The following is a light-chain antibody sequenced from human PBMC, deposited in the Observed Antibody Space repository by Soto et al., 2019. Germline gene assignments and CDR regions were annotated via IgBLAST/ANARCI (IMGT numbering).Light chain of an antibody. CDR3: QQYSSFWT. CDR1: QSISRW. Sequence: DIQMTQSPSTLSASVGDRVTITCRASQSISRWLAWYQQKPGRVPKLLVHDDTTLESGVPSRFSGSGSGTEFTLTISSLQPDDFATYYCQQYSSFWTFAQGTKVDIK. V-gene: IGKV1-5*01. J-gene: IGKJ1*01. CDR2: DDT.